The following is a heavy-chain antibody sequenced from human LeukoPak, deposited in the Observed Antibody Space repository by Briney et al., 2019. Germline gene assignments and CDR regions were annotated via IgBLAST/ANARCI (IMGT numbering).Heavy chain of an antibody. Sequence: GGSLRLSCAASGFTFNDYYMSWIRQAPGKGLEWVSYIGSSSSYTNYADSVKGRFTISRDNAKNSLYLQMNSLRAEDTAVYYCARAGDYLHYYYYYGMDVWGKGATVTVSS. V-gene: IGHV3-11*06. CDR3: ARAGDYLHYYYYYGMDV. CDR1: GFTFNDYY. D-gene: IGHD4-17*01. J-gene: IGHJ6*04. CDR2: IGSSSSYT.